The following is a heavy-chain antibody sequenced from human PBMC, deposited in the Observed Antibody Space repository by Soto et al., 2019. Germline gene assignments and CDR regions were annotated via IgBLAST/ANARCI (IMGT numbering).Heavy chain of an antibody. Sequence: SETLSLTCTVSGASISGFYWSWVRKSAGKGLEWIGRIYATGTTDYNPSLKSRVMMSVDTSKKQFSLKLRSVTAADTAVYYCVRDGTKTLRDWFDPWGQGISVTVYS. CDR3: VRDGTKTLRDWFDP. V-gene: IGHV4-4*07. D-gene: IGHD1-1*01. CDR1: GASISGFY. J-gene: IGHJ5*02. CDR2: IYATGTT.